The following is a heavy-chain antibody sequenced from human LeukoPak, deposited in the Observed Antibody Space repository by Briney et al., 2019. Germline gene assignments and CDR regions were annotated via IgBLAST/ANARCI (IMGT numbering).Heavy chain of an antibody. CDR3: ATLSYYYDSSGYFY. J-gene: IGHJ4*02. V-gene: IGHV1-24*01. Sequence: ASVKVSCKVSRYTLTELSMHWVRQAPGKGLEWMGGFDPEDGETIYAQKFQGRVTMTEDTSTDTAYMELSSLRSEDTAVYYCATLSYYYDSSGYFYWGQGTLVTVSS. D-gene: IGHD3-22*01. CDR1: RYTLTELS. CDR2: FDPEDGET.